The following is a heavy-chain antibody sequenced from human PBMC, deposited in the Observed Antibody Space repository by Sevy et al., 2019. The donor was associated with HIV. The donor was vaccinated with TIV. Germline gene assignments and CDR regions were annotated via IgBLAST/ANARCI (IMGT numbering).Heavy chain of an antibody. V-gene: IGHV3-33*01. D-gene: IGHD3-22*01. J-gene: IGHJ4*02. Sequence: GGSLRLSCAASGFTFSSYGMHWVRQAPGKGLEWVAVIWYDGSNKYYADSVKGRFTISRDKSKNTLYLQMNSLRAEDTAVYYCARDYYYYDSSGYPFDYWGQGTLVTVSS. CDR2: IWYDGSNK. CDR1: GFTFSSYG. CDR3: ARDYYYYDSSGYPFDY.